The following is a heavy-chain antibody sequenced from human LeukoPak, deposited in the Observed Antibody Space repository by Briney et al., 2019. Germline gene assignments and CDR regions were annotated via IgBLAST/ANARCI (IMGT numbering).Heavy chain of an antibody. CDR3: ARGRVVVPAAMPNWFDP. CDR1: GYTFTSYA. D-gene: IGHD2-2*01. Sequence: GASVKVSCKASGYTFTSYAMHWVRQAPGQRLEWMGWINAGNGNTKYSQKFQGRVTITRDTSASTAYMELSSMRSEDTAVYYCARGRVVVPAAMPNWFDPWGQGTLVTASS. J-gene: IGHJ5*02. V-gene: IGHV1-3*01. CDR2: INAGNGNT.